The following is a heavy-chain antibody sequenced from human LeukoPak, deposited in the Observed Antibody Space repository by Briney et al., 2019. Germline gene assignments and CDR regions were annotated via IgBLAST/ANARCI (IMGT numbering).Heavy chain of an antibody. Sequence: VASVKVSCKASGGTFSSYAISWVRQAPGQGLEWMGGIIPIFGTANYAQKFQGRVTITADKPTSTAYMELSSLRSEDTAVYYCARSKYYDFWSGYNFAYYYYYYMDVWGKGTTVTVSS. V-gene: IGHV1-69*06. D-gene: IGHD3-3*01. CDR3: ARSKYYDFWSGYNFAYYYYYYMDV. CDR1: GGTFSSYA. CDR2: IIPIFGTA. J-gene: IGHJ6*03.